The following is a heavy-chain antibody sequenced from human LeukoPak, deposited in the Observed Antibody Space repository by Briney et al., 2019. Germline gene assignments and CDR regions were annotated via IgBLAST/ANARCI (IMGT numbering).Heavy chain of an antibody. D-gene: IGHD3-16*02. J-gene: IGHJ3*02. CDR3: ARTRYDAFDI. CDR1: GYSISSGYY. Sequence: PSETLSLTCAVSGYSISSGYYWGWIRPPPGKGLEWIGSIYHSGSTYYNPSLKSRVTISVDTSKNQLSLKLSSVTAADTAVYYCARTRYDAFDIWGQGTMVTVSS. V-gene: IGHV4-38-2*01. CDR2: IYHSGST.